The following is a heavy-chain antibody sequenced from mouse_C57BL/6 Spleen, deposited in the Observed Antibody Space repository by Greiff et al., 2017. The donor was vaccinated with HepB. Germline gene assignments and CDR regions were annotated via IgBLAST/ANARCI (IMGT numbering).Heavy chain of an antibody. CDR1: GYTFTSYW. Sequence: QVQLQQPGAELVMPGASVKLSCKASGYTFTSYWMHWVKQRPGQGLEWIGEIDPSDSYTNYNQKFKGKSTLTVDKSSSTAYMQLSSLTSEDSAVYYFASALITTVVEVFDYWGQGTTLTVSS. CDR2: IDPSDSYT. V-gene: IGHV1-69*01. CDR3: ASALITTVVEVFDY. D-gene: IGHD1-1*01. J-gene: IGHJ2*01.